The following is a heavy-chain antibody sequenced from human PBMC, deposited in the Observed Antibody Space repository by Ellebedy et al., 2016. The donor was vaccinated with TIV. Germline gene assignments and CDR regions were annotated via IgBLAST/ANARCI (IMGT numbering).Heavy chain of an antibody. V-gene: IGHV1-69*06. Sequence: SVKVSXKASRGPFNTYPINWVRQAPGQGLEWMGGIIPSFETPIYAQRFQGRVTITADKSTRTAYMELSSLRSEDTAVYYCARDGDYYDSSGPPRLDVWGQGTTVTVSS. D-gene: IGHD3-22*01. CDR1: RGPFNTYP. J-gene: IGHJ6*02. CDR3: ARDGDYYDSSGPPRLDV. CDR2: IIPSFETP.